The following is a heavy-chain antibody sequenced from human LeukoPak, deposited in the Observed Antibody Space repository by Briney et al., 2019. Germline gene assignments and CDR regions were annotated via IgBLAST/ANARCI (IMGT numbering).Heavy chain of an antibody. V-gene: IGHV3-7*01. CDR2: IKQDGSEK. Sequence: GGSLRLSCAASGFTFSSYWMSWVRQAPGKGLEWVANIKQDGSEKYYVDSVKGRFTISRDHAKNSLYLQMNSLRAEDTAVYYCARDFGMATITVDYWGQGTLVTVSS. D-gene: IGHD5-24*01. CDR3: ARDFGMATITVDY. J-gene: IGHJ4*02. CDR1: GFTFSSYW.